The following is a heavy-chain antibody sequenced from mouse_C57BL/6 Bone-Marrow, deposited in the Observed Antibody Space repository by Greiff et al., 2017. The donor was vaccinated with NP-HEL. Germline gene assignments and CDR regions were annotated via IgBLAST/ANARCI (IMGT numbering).Heavy chain of an antibody. D-gene: IGHD1-1*01. CDR2: ISSGGSYT. Sequence: EVHLVESGGDLVKPGGSLKLSCAASGFTFSSYGMSWVRQTPDKRLEWVATISSGGSYTYYPDSVKGRLTLSRDNAKNTLYLQMSSLKSEDTAMYYCARHNYGSSFLYYFDYWGQGTTLTVSS. V-gene: IGHV5-6*01. J-gene: IGHJ2*01. CDR3: ARHNYGSSFLYYFDY. CDR1: GFTFSSYG.